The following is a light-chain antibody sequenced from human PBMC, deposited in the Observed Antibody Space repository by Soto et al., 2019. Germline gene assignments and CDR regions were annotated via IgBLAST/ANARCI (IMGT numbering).Light chain of an antibody. V-gene: IGKV1-5*03. CDR1: QSISNW. Sequence: DIQMTQSPSTLSASVGDRVTITCRASQSISNWLAWYQQKPGKAPKLLIYKASSLEGGVPSRFSGGGSGTEFTLTISCLQPDDFATYYCQQYATYSRTFGQGTKVEIK. J-gene: IGKJ1*01. CDR2: KAS. CDR3: QQYATYSRT.